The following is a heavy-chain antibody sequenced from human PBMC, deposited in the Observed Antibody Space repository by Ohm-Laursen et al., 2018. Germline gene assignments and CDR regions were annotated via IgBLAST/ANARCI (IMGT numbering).Heavy chain of an antibody. D-gene: IGHD7-27*01. J-gene: IGHJ4*02. CDR3: ARDRVNWGSFDY. Sequence: TLSLTCPVSGGSISSGGYYWSWIRQHPGKGLEWIGYIYYSGSTYYNPSLKSRVTISVDTSKNQFSLKLSSVTAADTAVYYCARDRVNWGSFDYWGQGTLVTVSS. CDR2: IYYSGST. CDR1: GGSISSGGYY. V-gene: IGHV4-31*03.